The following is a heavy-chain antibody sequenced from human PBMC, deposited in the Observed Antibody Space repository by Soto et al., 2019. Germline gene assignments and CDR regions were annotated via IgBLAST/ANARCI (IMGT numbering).Heavy chain of an antibody. CDR3: VAELDFGKLSVV. CDR1: GDTFKNSV. J-gene: IGHJ6*02. D-gene: IGHD3-10*01. CDR2: TIPLFGTT. V-gene: IGHV1-69*01. Sequence: QVQLVQSGVEVKKPGSSVRVSCKASGDTFKNSVISWVRQAPGQGLEWMGGTIPLFGTTDYAQKFQGRLTMTTDESTNTAYMEVSRLTSEDTAVYYCVAELDFGKLSVVWGQGTTVIVSS.